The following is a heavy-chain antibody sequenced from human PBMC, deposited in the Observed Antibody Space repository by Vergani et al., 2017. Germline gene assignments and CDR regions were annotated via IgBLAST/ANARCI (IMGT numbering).Heavy chain of an antibody. V-gene: IGHV4-59*01. CDR1: GGSISNDY. D-gene: IGHD4-17*01. CDR3: ARAPGGPMTSVPTGWFDP. J-gene: IGHJ5*02. CDR2: IYHSGGT. Sequence: QVQLQESGPGLVKPSETLSLTCTVSGGSISNDYWSWIRQPPGKGLEWIGHIYHSGGTNYNPSLKSRVTISVETSKNQFSLKLSSVTAADTAVYFCARAPGGPMTSVPTGWFDPWGQGTLVTVSS.